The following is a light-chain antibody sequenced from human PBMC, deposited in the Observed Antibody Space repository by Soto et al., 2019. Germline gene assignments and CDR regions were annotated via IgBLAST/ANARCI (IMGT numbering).Light chain of an antibody. J-gene: IGKJ2*01. CDR3: QHYDTLPLPVYT. Sequence: DIQMTQSPSSLSASVGDRVTITCQASQDISNNLNWYQQKPGKAPKVLIYDASTLAAGVPSRFSGRGSGTDFALTISGLQPEDFATYYCQHYDTLPLPVYTFGQGTKL. V-gene: IGKV1-33*01. CDR1: QDISNN. CDR2: DAS.